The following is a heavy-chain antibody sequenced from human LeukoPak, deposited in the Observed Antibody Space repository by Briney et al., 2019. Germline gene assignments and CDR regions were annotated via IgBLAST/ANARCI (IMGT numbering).Heavy chain of an antibody. J-gene: IGHJ5*02. CDR1: GSTFNDYF. V-gene: IGHV1-2*02. D-gene: IGHD4-11*01. CDR3: ARNYSDWSDT. Sequence: APVKLSCKASGSTFNDYFMNWVRQAPGQGLEWMGGINTTTGDTKSSQKFQGRVTLTRDMSISTGYMELSRLKSDGTAVYYCARNYSDWSDTWGERGLVTVSS. CDR2: INTTTGDT.